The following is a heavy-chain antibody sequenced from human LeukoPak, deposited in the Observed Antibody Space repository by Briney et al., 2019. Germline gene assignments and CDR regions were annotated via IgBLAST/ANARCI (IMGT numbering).Heavy chain of an antibody. D-gene: IGHD3-10*01. CDR2: IYYSGST. CDR1: GGSISSSSYY. J-gene: IGHJ5*02. Sequence: PSETLSLTCTVSGGSISSSSYYWGWIRQPPGKGLEWIGSIYYSGSTYYNPSLKSRVTISVDTSKNQFSLKLTSVTAADTAVYYCARDSLHGSGCFDPWGQGTLVTVSS. V-gene: IGHV4-39*07. CDR3: ARDSLHGSGCFDP.